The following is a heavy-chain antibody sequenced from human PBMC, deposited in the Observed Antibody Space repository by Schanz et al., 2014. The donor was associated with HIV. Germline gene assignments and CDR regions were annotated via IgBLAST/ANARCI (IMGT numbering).Heavy chain of an antibody. J-gene: IGHJ6*02. Sequence: VQLVESGGGLVQPGGSLRLSCAASGGTFSAHAFHWVRQAPGRGLEWVALISHDGSNKYYADSVKGRFTISRDNSKNTLFLQMNSLRAEDTAVYYCARVEGPPTFYYYYYGSDVGGQGTAVIVSS. D-gene: IGHD4-4*01. CDR2: ISHDGSNK. CDR3: ARVEGPPTFYYYYYGSDV. V-gene: IGHV3-30*03. CDR1: GGTFSAHA.